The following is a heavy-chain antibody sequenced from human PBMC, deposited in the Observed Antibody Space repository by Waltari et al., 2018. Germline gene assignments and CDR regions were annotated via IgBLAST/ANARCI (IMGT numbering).Heavy chain of an antibody. V-gene: IGHV4-59*08. CDR3: ARGSSGWYFQH. J-gene: IGHJ1*01. Sequence: QVQLQESGPGLVKPSETLSLTCTVSGDSISSYYWSWIRQPPGKGLEWIGYIYYSGSTNYNPSLKSRVTISVDTSKNQFSLRLSSVTAADTAVYYCARGSSGWYFQHWGQGTLVTVSS. D-gene: IGHD6-19*01. CDR1: GDSISSYY. CDR2: IYYSGST.